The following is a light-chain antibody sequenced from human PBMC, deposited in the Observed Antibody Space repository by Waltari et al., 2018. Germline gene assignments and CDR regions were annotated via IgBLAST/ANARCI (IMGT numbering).Light chain of an antibody. CDR2: DVS. Sequence: QSALPQPASVSGSPGQSITLPCTGTSSSAGVYTYVSWYQQLPGKAPKLMLCDVSNRACAVPNRFSGAKSSCTGSRTISGLQAEAGADHYCISSTSSSTPVVFGGGTKLTV. CDR1: SSSAGVYTY. J-gene: IGLJ2*01. CDR3: ISSTSSSTPVV. V-gene: IGLV2-14*01.